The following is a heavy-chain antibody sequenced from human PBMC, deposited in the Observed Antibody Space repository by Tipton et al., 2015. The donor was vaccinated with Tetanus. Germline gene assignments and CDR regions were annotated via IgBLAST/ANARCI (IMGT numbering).Heavy chain of an antibody. J-gene: IGHJ4*02. D-gene: IGHD1-26*01. CDR3: ARGSPPYNGSFYWNDL. Sequence: TLSLTCTVSGGAITPYFWGWIRQPPGKGLEWIGYIYYTGSTYYNPSLSSRVTISRDLSTNQISLKLRSVTAVDTAVYYCARGSPPYNGSFYWNDLWGQGTQVTVSS. CDR1: GGAITPYF. CDR2: IYYTGST. V-gene: IGHV4-59*01.